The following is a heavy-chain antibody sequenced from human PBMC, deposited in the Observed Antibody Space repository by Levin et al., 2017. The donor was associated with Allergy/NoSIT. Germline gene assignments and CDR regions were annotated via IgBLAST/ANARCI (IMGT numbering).Heavy chain of an antibody. CDR1: GYTFTGYY. CDR2: INPKSGGT. D-gene: IGHD2-2*03. V-gene: IGHV1-2*02. J-gene: IGHJ4*02. CDR3: ARMDDYSGY. Sequence: ASVKVSCKASGYTFTGYYLHWVRQAPGQGLEWMGWINPKSGGTYYAQNFQGRVSMTRDTSISTAYMELSRLISDDTALYYCARMDDYSGYWGQGTLVTVSS.